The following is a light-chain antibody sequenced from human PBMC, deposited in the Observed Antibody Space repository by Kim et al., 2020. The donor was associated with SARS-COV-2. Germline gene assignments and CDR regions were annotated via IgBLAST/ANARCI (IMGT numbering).Light chain of an antibody. J-gene: IGLJ3*02. CDR1: SGHSSYA. Sequence: SVKLTCTLSSGHSSYAIAWHQQQPEKGPRFLMKLNSDGSHSKGDGIPDRFSGSSSGAERYLTISSLQSEDEADYYCQTWGTGIWVFGGGTKLTVL. CDR3: QTWGTGIWV. CDR2: LNSDGSH. V-gene: IGLV4-69*01.